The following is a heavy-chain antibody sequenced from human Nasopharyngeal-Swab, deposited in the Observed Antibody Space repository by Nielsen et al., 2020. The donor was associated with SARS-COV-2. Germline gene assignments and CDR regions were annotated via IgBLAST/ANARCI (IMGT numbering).Heavy chain of an antibody. D-gene: IGHD3-3*01. CDR3: ARVSVFYYYYGMDV. J-gene: IGHJ6*02. Sequence: SETLSLTYTVSGGSISSGGYYWSWIRQHPGKGLEWIGYIYYSGSTYYNPSLKSRVTISVDTSKNQFSLKLSSVTAADTAVYYCARVSVFYYYYGMDVWGQGTTVTVSS. CDR2: IYYSGST. CDR1: GGSISSGGYY. V-gene: IGHV4-31*03.